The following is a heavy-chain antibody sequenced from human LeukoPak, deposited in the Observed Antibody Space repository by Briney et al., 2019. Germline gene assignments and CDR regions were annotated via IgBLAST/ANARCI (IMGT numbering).Heavy chain of an antibody. CDR2: IYSGGNT. CDR3: ASTMYSSAPTFDY. V-gene: IGHV3-53*01. D-gene: IGHD6-25*01. CDR1: GFTVSTNY. J-gene: IGHJ4*02. Sequence: GGSLRLSCSASGFTVSTNYMSWVRQAPGKGLEWVSVIYSGGNTYYADSVKGRFTISRDSSINALYLEMDSLRAEDTAVYYCASTMYSSAPTFDYWGQGTLVTVSS.